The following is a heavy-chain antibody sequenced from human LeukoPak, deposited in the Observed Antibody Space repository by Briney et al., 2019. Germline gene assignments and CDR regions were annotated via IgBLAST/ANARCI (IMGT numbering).Heavy chain of an antibody. Sequence: HGGSLRLSCAASGFTFSTYVMSWVRQAPGKGLEWVSGMSGSGDNIYYADSVEGRFTISRDNSKNMVYLQMNSLRAEDTAVYYCARHSAGSCYSTSDYWGQGTLVTVSS. J-gene: IGHJ4*02. CDR2: MSGSGDNI. CDR1: GFTFSTYV. D-gene: IGHD2-15*01. CDR3: ARHSAGSCYSTSDY. V-gene: IGHV3-23*01.